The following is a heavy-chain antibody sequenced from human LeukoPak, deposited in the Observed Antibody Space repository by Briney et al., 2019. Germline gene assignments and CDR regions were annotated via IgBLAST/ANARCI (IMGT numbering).Heavy chain of an antibody. CDR1: GFTFSSYA. J-gene: IGHJ1*01. Sequence: PGGSLRLSCAASGFTFSSYAMTWVRQSPGMGLEWVATITGGGFVSFYADSVKGRFTISRDNAKNTLYLQMNSLRGEDTAVYHCYGGNAKHWGQGTLVTVSS. CDR3: YGGNAKH. D-gene: IGHD4-23*01. V-gene: IGHV3-23*01. CDR2: ITGGGFVS.